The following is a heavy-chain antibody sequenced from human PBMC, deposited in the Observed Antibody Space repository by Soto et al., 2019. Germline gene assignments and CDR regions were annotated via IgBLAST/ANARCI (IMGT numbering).Heavy chain of an antibody. CDR1: GGSFIGYY. D-gene: IGHD3-22*01. J-gene: IGHJ4*02. CDR3: ARYLGQYYYASSGYYWVGYYFAY. Sequence: PADTLSLTYGFYGGSFIGYYLSWIRQPPGNWLEWMVEINHSGSTYYNPSLKSRVTISVDTSKNQFYLKLSSVTAADTAVYYCARYLGQYYYASSGYYWVGYYFAYWGQGTLVTVSS. CDR2: INHSGST. V-gene: IGHV4-34*01.